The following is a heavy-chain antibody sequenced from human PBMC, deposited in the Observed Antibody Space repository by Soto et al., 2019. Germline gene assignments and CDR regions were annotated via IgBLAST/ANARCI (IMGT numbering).Heavy chain of an antibody. Sequence: SETLSLTCAVSGGSISSGGYSWSWIRQPPGKGLEWIGYIYHSGSTYYNPSLKSRVTISVDRSKNQFSLKLSSVTAADTAVYYCARIGYYSFDYWGLGTLVTVSS. V-gene: IGHV4-30-2*01. CDR1: GGSISSGGYS. CDR2: IYHSGST. CDR3: ARIGYYSFDY. D-gene: IGHD3-22*01. J-gene: IGHJ4*02.